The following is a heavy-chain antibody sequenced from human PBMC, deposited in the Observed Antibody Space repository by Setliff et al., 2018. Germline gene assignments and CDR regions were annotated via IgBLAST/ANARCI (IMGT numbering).Heavy chain of an antibody. J-gene: IGHJ3*02. CDR3: ARGGDSGSYFLANHDAFDI. V-gene: IGHV4-39*07. D-gene: IGHD1-26*01. CDR1: GASISSSSYY. CDR2: IFYGGST. Sequence: PSETLSLTCTVSGASISSSSYYWAWIRQPPGRGLELIGSIFYGGSTYYNPSLKSRVTISVDTSKNQFSLKLSSVTAADTAVYYCARGGDSGSYFLANHDAFDIWGQGTMVTVSS.